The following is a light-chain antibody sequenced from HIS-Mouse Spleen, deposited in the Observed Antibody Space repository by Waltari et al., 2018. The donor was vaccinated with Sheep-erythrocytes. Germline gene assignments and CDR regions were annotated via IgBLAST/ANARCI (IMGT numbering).Light chain of an antibody. CDR3: CSYAGSYNHV. J-gene: IGLJ1*01. CDR2: DVS. V-gene: IGLV2-11*01. CDR1: SSDVGGYHY. Sequence: QSALTQPRSVSGSPGQSVTISCTGTSSDVGGYHYVSWYQQHPGKAPKLMIYDVSNRPSGVPERFSGSKSGNTASLTISGLQAEDEADYYCCSYAGSYNHVFATGTKVTVL.